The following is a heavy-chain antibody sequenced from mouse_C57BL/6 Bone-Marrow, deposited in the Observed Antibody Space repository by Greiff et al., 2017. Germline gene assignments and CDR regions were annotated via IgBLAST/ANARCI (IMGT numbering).Heavy chain of an antibody. Sequence: EVKLVESGAELVKPGASVKLSCTASGFNIKDYYMHWVKQRTEQGLEWIGRIDPEDGETKYAPKFQGKATITADTSSNTAYLQLSSLTSEDTAVYYCARGGLRRDFYWYFDVWGTGTTVTVSS. D-gene: IGHD2-4*01. CDR2: IDPEDGET. CDR3: ARGGLRRDFYWYFDV. CDR1: GFNIKDYY. V-gene: IGHV14-2*01. J-gene: IGHJ1*03.